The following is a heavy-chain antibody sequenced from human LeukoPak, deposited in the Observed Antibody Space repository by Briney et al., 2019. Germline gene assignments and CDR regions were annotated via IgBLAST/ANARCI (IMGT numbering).Heavy chain of an antibody. V-gene: IGHV3-15*01. CDR2: IRSKTDGGTT. J-gene: IGHJ5*02. CDR3: TSLGHCSSTSCRRGNWFDP. D-gene: IGHD2-2*01. Sequence: PGGSLRLSCAASGFTFSNAWMSWVRQAPGKGLEWVGRIRSKTDGGTTDYAAPVKGRFTISRDDSKNTLYLQMNSLKTEDTAVYYCTSLGHCSSTSCRRGNWFDPWGQGTLVTVSS. CDR1: GFTFSNAW.